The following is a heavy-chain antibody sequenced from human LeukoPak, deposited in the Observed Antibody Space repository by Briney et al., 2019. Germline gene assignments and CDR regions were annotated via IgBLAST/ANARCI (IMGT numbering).Heavy chain of an antibody. J-gene: IGHJ6*02. CDR3: VRDSRYCPDV. V-gene: IGHV3-74*01. D-gene: IGHD2-8*02. CDR1: GFTFSSYW. CDR2: LISDGSSA. Sequence: GGSLRLSCAASGFTFSSYWMHWVRQAPGKGLVWVSRLISDGSSASYADSVKGRFAISRDNTKNILYLQMNSLRAEDTAVYYCVRDSRYCPDVWGQGTTVTVSS.